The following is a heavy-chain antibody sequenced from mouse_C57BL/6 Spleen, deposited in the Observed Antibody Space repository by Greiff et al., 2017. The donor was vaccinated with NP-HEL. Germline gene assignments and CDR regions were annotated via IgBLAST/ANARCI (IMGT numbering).Heavy chain of an antibody. CDR3: ARSGGYDGSYYAMDY. J-gene: IGHJ4*01. V-gene: IGHV1-82*01. CDR2: IYPGDGDT. D-gene: IGHD2-2*01. CDR1: GYAFSSSW. Sequence: VKLMESGPELVKPGASVKISCKASGYAFSSSWMNWVKQRPGKGLEWIGRIYPGDGDTNYNGKLKGKATLTADKSSSTAYMQLSSLTSEDSAVYFCARSGGYDGSYYAMDYWGQGTSVTVSS.